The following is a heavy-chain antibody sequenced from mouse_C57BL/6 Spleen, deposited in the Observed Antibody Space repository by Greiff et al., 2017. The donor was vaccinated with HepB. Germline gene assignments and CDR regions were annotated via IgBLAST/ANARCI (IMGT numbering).Heavy chain of an antibody. V-gene: IGHV5-6*02. D-gene: IGHD1-1*01. CDR1: GFTFSSYG. J-gene: IGHJ4*01. Sequence: EVMLVESGGDLVKPGGSLKLSCAASGFTFSSYGMSWVRQTPDKRLEWVATISSGGSYTYYPDSVKGRFTISRDNAKNTLYLQRSSLKSEDTAMYYCARRGTTVVAPYYYAMDYWGQGTSVTVSS. CDR2: ISSGGSYT. CDR3: ARRGTTVVAPYYYAMDY.